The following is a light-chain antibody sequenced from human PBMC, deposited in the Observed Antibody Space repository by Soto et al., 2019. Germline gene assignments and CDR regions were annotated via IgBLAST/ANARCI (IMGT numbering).Light chain of an antibody. CDR1: PSVSNNY. CDR2: GAS. CDR3: QQYGSSGT. J-gene: IGKJ1*01. V-gene: IGKV3-20*01. Sequence: EIVWTQSPATRSLSPGARAKFSCRASPSVSNNYLAWYKQKPGQAPRLLISGASNRATGIPDRFSGSGSGTDFTLTIRRLEPEVFAVDYCQQYGSSGTFGPGTKVDIK.